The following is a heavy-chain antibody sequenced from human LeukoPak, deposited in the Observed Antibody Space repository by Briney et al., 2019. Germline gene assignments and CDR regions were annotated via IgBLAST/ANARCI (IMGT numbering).Heavy chain of an antibody. V-gene: IGHV1-69*01. J-gene: IGHJ4*02. CDR3: ARDYYDSSGYYFDY. CDR1: GGTFSSYA. CDR2: IIPIFGTA. D-gene: IGHD3-22*01. Sequence: ASVKVSCKASGGTFSSYAISWVRQAPGQGLEWMGGIIPIFGTANYAQKFQGRVTITADESTSTAYMELSSLRSEDTAVDYCARDYYDSSGYYFDYWGQGTLVTVSS.